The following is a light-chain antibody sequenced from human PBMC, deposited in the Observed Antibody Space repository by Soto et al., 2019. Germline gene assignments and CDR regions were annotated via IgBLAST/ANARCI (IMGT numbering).Light chain of an antibody. J-gene: IGLJ2*01. CDR1: SSDVGFYKY. Sequence: QSALTQPASVSGSPGQSIAISCTGSSSDVGFYKYVSWYQQHPGKVPKLMIYEVNNRPSGVSDRFSGSKSGNTASLTISGLQAEDEADYYCSSYTSSNTLLFGGGTKLTVL. V-gene: IGLV2-14*01. CDR2: EVN. CDR3: SSYTSSNTLL.